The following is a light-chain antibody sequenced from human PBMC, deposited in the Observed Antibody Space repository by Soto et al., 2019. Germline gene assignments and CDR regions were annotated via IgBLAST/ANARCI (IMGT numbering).Light chain of an antibody. J-gene: IGKJ1*01. CDR1: QSVSSY. CDR3: QQYKNSPHT. V-gene: IGKV3-15*01. Sequence: MTQSPSTLPASLGDRVTISCRASQSVSSYLAWYQQRPGQGPRLLIYGASTRATGIPARFSGSGSGTEFTLTISSLQSEDFAVYYCQQYKNSPHTFGQGTKVDIK. CDR2: GAS.